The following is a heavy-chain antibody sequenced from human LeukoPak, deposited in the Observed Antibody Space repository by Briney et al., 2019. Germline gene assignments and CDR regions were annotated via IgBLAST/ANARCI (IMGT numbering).Heavy chain of an antibody. CDR2: IYYSGGT. D-gene: IGHD3-22*01. CDR3: AREYYDSNKAPAFDI. Sequence: SETLSLTCTVSGGSISSYYWSWIRQPPGKGLEWIGYIYYSGGTNYNPSLKSRVTISVDTSKNQFSLKLSSVTAADTAVYYCAREYYDSNKAPAFDIWGQGTMVTVSS. CDR1: GGSISSYY. J-gene: IGHJ3*02. V-gene: IGHV4-59*12.